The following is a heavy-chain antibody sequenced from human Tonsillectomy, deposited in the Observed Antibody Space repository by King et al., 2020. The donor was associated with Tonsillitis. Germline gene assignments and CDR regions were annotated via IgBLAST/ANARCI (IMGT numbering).Heavy chain of an antibody. J-gene: IGHJ4*02. CDR1: GFIFSNYW. CDR2: IRSDGAVR. CDR3: ARDADEGYSYGAFDF. Sequence: VQLVESGGGLVQPGGSLRLSCAASGFIFSNYWMHWVRQDPGKGLVWVSRIRSDGAVRTYADSVTGRFTISRDNAANTLYLQLNSLRAEDTAVYHCARDADEGYSYGAFDFWGQGILVTVSS. V-gene: IGHV3-74*01. D-gene: IGHD5-18*01.